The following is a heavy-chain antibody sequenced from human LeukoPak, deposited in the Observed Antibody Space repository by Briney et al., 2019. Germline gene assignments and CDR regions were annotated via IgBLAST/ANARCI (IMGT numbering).Heavy chain of an antibody. D-gene: IGHD3-22*01. J-gene: IGHJ4*02. Sequence: SVKVSCKASGGTFSSYATSWVRQAPGQGLEWMGRIIPILGIANYAQKFQGRVTITADKSTSTAYMGLSSLRSEDTAVYYCARWVGDSSGYRSWDRFSKGDYWGQGTLVTVSS. V-gene: IGHV1-69*04. CDR2: IIPILGIA. CDR1: GGTFSSYA. CDR3: ARWVGDSSGYRSWDRFSKGDY.